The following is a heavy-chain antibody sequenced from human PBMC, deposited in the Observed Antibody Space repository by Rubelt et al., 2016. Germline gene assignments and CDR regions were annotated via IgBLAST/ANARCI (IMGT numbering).Heavy chain of an antibody. Sequence: QVQLQQWGAGLLKPSETLSLTCAVYGGSFSGYYWSWIRQPPGKGLEWIGEINHSGSNNYNPSLKSRVTISVDTSKNQFSLKLSSVTAADTAVYYCARAGGDYEFDYWGQGTLVTVSS. CDR2: INHSGSN. CDR3: ARAGGDYEFDY. V-gene: IGHV4-34*01. J-gene: IGHJ4*02. CDR1: GGSFSGYY. D-gene: IGHD4-17*01.